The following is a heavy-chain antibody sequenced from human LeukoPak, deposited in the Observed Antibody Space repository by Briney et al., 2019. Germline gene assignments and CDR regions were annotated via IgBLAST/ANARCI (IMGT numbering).Heavy chain of an antibody. CDR1: GFTFSNSG. Sequence: GGSLRLSCSASGFTFSNSGMHWVRQAPGKGLECVSAISSNGGSTYYADLVKGRFTISRDNSKNTLYLQMSSLRAEDTAVYYCVKGRSGGSYGMWGQGTLLTASS. J-gene: IGHJ4*02. D-gene: IGHD1-26*01. CDR2: ISSNGGST. V-gene: IGHV3-64D*09. CDR3: VKGRSGGSYGM.